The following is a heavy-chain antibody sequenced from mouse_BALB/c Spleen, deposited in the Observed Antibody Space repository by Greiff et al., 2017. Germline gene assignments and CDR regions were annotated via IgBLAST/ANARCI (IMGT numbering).Heavy chain of an antibody. CDR3: ARGNDEDAMDY. CDR1: GFTFSSYA. V-gene: IGHV5-6-5*01. J-gene: IGHJ4*01. Sequence: DVMLVESGGGLVKPGGSLKLSCAASGFTFSSYAMSWVRQTPEKRLEWVASISSGGSTYYPDSVKGRFTISRDNARNILYLQMSSLRSEDTAMYYCARGNDEDAMDYWGQGTSVTVSS. CDR2: ISSGGST. D-gene: IGHD2-12*01.